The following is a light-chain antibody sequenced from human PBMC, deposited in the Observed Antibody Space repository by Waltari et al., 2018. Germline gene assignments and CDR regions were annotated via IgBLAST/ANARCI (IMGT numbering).Light chain of an antibody. Sequence: QSARTQPRSVSGSPGQSVTISCTGTSSDVGGYNYVSWYQHHPGKAPQLMIYDVRQRPPGVAVCFSGSQSGNTASLTISGLQAEDEADYYCCSYAGRSIFYVFGTGTKVTVL. J-gene: IGLJ1*01. CDR1: SSDVGGYNY. V-gene: IGLV2-11*01. CDR3: CSYAGRSIFYV. CDR2: DVR.